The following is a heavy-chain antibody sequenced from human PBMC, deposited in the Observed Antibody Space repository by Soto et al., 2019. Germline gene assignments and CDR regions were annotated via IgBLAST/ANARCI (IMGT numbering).Heavy chain of an antibody. CDR1: GFSLNNPRMG. Sequence: QVTLRESGPVLVKPTKTLTLTCAVSGFSLNNPRMGVSWIRQPPGKALEWLAHMFSNDEKSYNTSLKSRLTISKDASKSHVVLTMTNMAPVDTARYYCARIIGSDPVATIDNYFDAWGQGTLVAVSS. J-gene: IGHJ5*02. D-gene: IGHD5-12*01. V-gene: IGHV2-26*01. CDR3: ARIIGSDPVATIDNYFDA. CDR2: MFSNDEK.